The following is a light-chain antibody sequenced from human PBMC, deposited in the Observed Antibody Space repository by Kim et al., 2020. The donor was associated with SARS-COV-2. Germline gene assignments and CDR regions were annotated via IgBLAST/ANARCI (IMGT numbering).Light chain of an antibody. CDR1: RSNLGSHT. CDR3: AAWDDSLNARV. CDR2: SNN. Sequence: GQRVTMSCSGGRSNLGSHTVIWYRQLPGTAPKLLIYSNNQRPAGVPDRFSGSKSGTSASLAISGLQSEDESDYYCAAWDDSLNARVFGGGTQLTVL. V-gene: IGLV1-44*01. J-gene: IGLJ3*02.